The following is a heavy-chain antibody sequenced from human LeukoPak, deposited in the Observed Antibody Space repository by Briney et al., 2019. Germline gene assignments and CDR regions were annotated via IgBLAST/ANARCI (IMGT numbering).Heavy chain of an antibody. V-gene: IGHV3-30*02. J-gene: IGHJ6*02. D-gene: IGHD6-19*01. CDR2: IRYDGSNK. CDR1: GFTFSSYG. CDR3: AKGPSSGWYLYYYYYGMDV. Sequence: PGGSLRLSCAASGFTFSSYGMHWVRQAPGKGLEWVAFIRYDGSNKYYADSVKGRFTISRDNSKNTLYLQMNSLRAEDTAVYYCAKGPSSGWYLYYYYYGMDVWGQGTTVTVSS.